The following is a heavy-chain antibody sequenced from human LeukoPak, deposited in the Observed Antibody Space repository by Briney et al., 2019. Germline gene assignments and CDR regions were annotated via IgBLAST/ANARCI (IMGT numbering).Heavy chain of an antibody. CDR1: GGSISSYF. V-gene: IGHV4-59*08. J-gene: IGHJ4*02. D-gene: IGHD6-19*01. CDR2: IYYSGST. CDR3: ARIDRAVAGTIDY. Sequence: SETLSLTCTVSGGSISSYFWSWIRQPPGKGLEWIGYIYYSGSTNYNPSLKSRVTMSVDTSKNQYSLKLSSVTAADTAVYYCARIDRAVAGTIDYWGQGTLVTVSS.